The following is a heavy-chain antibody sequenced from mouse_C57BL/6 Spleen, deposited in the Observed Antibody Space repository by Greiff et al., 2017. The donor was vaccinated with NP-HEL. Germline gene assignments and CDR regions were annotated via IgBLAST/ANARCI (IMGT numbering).Heavy chain of an antibody. CDR3: ARYLDYGSSYDAMDY. D-gene: IGHD1-1*01. V-gene: IGHV1-64*01. CDR2: IHPNSGST. Sequence: VQLQQPGAELVKPGASVKLSCKASGYTFTSYWMHWVKQRPGQGLEWIGMIHPNSGSTNYNEKFKSKAPLTVDKSSSTAYMQLSSLTAEDSAVYYGARYLDYGSSYDAMDYWGQGTSVTVSS. CDR1: GYTFTSYW. J-gene: IGHJ4*01.